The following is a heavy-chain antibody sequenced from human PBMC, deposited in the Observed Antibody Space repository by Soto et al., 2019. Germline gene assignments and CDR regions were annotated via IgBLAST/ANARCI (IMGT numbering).Heavy chain of an antibody. CDR2: IYPGDSDT. J-gene: IGHJ4*02. CDR3: ARLNYYDSSGYWDFDY. Sequence: PGESLKISCKGLGNSFNNWIGWVRQMPGKGLEWVGIIYPGDSDTRYSPSFQGQVTISADKSISTAYLQWSSLKPSDSAMYYCARLNYYDSSGYWDFDYWGQGTLVTVSS. CDR1: GNSFNNW. D-gene: IGHD3-22*01. V-gene: IGHV5-51*01.